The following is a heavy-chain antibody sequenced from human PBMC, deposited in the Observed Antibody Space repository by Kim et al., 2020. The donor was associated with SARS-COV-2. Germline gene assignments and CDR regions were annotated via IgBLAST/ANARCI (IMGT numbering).Heavy chain of an antibody. CDR1: GFTFGDYG. D-gene: IGHD2-8*01. CDR3: AKDLQFMVYADHYLDV. J-gene: IGHJ6*03. Sequence: GGSLRLSCAASGFTFGDYGMHWVRQAPGKGLEWVSGISCNGGSIDYADSVKGRFTISRDNSKNSLYLQMDSLRAEDTAVYYCAKDLQFMVYADHYLDV. CDR2: ISCNGGSI. V-gene: IGHV3-9*01.